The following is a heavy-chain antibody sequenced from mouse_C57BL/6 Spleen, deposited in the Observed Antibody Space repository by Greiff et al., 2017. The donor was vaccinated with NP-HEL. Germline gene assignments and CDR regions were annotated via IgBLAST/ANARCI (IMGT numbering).Heavy chain of an antibody. CDR3: ANPPMDY. V-gene: IGHV2-3*01. J-gene: IGHJ4*01. CDR1: GFSLTSYG. Sequence: QVQLQQSGPGLVAPSQSLSITCTVSGFSLTSYGVSWVRQPPGTGLEWLGVIWGDGSTNYHSALISRLSISNDKSKSQDFLKLNSLQTDDTATYYCANPPMDYWGQGTSVTVSS. CDR2: IWGDGST.